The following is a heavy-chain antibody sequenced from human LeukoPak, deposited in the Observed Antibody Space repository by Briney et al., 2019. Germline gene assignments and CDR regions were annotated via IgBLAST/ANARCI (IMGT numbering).Heavy chain of an antibody. J-gene: IGHJ6*02. D-gene: IGHD2-15*01. CDR3: AKTGYCSGGSCYYSYGMDV. CDR1: GFTFSSYG. Sequence: GGSLRLSCAASGFTFSSYGMHWVRQAPGKGLEWVAVISYDGSNKYYADSVKGRFTIPRDNSKNTLYLQMNSLRAEDTAVYYCAKTGYCSGGSCYYSYGMDVWGQGTTVTVSS. V-gene: IGHV3-30*18. CDR2: ISYDGSNK.